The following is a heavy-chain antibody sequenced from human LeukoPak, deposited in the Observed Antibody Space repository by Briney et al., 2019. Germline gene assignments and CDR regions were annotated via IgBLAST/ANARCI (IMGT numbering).Heavy chain of an antibody. J-gene: IGHJ5*02. V-gene: IGHV4-59*08. CDR2: IYYSGST. Sequence: SETLSLTGTVSGGSISSYYWSWIRQPPGKGLEWIGYIYYSGSTNYNPSLKSRVTISVDTSKNQFSLKLSSVTAADTAVYYCARAGVVAATTNWFDPWGQGTLVTVSS. CDR3: ARAGVVAATTNWFDP. CDR1: GGSISSYY. D-gene: IGHD2-15*01.